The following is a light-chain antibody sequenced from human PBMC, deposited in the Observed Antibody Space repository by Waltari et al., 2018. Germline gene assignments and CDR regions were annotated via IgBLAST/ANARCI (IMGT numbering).Light chain of an antibody. CDR1: QSVLYSSNNKNY. CDR3: QQYLSTPPT. Sequence: DIVMTQSPDSLAVSLGERATINCKSSQSVLYSSNNKNYLAWYQQKPGQPPKLLIYWASTRESGVPDRFSDSGSGTDFTLTISSLQAEDVAVYYCQQYLSTPPTFGQGTKVEIK. V-gene: IGKV4-1*01. J-gene: IGKJ1*01. CDR2: WAS.